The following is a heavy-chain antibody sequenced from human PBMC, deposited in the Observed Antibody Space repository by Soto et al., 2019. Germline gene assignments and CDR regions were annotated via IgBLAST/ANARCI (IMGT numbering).Heavy chain of an antibody. CDR2: IHAYNGDI. V-gene: IGHV1-18*01. CDR1: GYTFSSYR. CDR3: ARADYGDDDY. D-gene: IGHD4-17*01. J-gene: IGHJ4*02. Sequence: QVQLVQSGAEVKKPGASVKVSCKASGYTFSSYRISWVRQAPGQGPEWMGWIHAYNGDIKYAQKFQDRLIMTTDTSTSTAYMELRSLTSDDTAVYYCARADYGDDDYWGQGTLVTVSS.